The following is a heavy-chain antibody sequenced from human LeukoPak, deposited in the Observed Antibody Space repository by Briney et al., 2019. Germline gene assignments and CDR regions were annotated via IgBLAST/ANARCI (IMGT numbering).Heavy chain of an antibody. D-gene: IGHD3-22*01. J-gene: IGHJ5*02. CDR1: GFAFSNYW. Sequence: PGGSLRLSCAASGFAFSNYWMSWVRQAPGKGPEWVANINEDGSEKNYADSVKGRFTISRDNAKNSLYLQMNSLRAEDTAVYYCARGGYYDSSGYSNWFDPWGQGTLVTVSS. CDR3: ARGGYYDSSGYSNWFDP. CDR2: INEDGSEK. V-gene: IGHV3-7*02.